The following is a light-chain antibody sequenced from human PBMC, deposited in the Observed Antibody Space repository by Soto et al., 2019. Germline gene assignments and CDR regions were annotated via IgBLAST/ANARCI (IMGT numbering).Light chain of an antibody. Sequence: EIVLTQSPGTLPLSPGERATLSCRASQSVSSNYLAWYQQKPGQAPRLLIYGASSRATGTPDRFSGSGSGTDFTLTISRLEPEDFAVYYCQQYGGSPPNTFGQGTKLEI. CDR3: QQYGGSPPNT. V-gene: IGKV3-20*01. CDR2: GAS. J-gene: IGKJ2*01. CDR1: QSVSSNY.